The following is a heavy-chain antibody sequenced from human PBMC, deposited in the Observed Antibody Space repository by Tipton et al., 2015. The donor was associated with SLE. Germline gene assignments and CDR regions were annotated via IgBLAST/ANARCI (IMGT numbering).Heavy chain of an antibody. Sequence: GLVKPSETLSLTCSVSGYSISSGYYWSWIRQPPGKGLEWIGEINHSGSTNYNPSLKSRVTISVDTSKNQFSLKLSSVTAADTAVFYCARHRGYFTVSDYIDYWGQGTLVTVSS. J-gene: IGHJ4*02. CDR3: ARHRGYFTVSDYIDY. CDR2: INHSGST. V-gene: IGHV4-38-2*02. CDR1: GYSISSGYY. D-gene: IGHD3-10*01.